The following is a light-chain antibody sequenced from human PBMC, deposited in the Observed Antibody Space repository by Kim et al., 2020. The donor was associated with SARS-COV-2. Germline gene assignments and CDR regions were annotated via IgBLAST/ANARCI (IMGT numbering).Light chain of an antibody. CDR1: NGGRKT. V-gene: IGLV3-21*03. CDR2: YDK. J-gene: IGLJ2*01. CDR3: QLWDSGSDHVV. Sequence: ATGKTASISCGGYNGGRKTVHWYQQKPGQAPVLVVYYDKDRPSGIPERFSGSNSGNMATLTISRVEAGDEADYYCQLWDSGSDHVVFGGGTQLTVL.